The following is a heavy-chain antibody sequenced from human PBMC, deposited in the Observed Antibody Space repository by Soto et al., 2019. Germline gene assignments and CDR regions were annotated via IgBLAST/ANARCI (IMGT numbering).Heavy chain of an antibody. CDR3: ARQGSSTSHYYYGMDV. V-gene: IGHV5-51*01. Sequence: PGESLKISCKGSGYSFTSYWIGWVRQMPGKGLEWMGIIYPGDSDTRYSPSFQGQVTISADKSISTAYLQWSSLKASDTAMYYCARQGSSTSHYYYGMDVWGQGTTVTVSS. CDR1: GYSFTSYW. CDR2: IYPGDSDT. J-gene: IGHJ6*02. D-gene: IGHD6-13*01.